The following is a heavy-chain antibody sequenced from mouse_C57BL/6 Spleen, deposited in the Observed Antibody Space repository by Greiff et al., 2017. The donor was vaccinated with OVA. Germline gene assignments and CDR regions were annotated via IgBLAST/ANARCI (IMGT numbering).Heavy chain of an antibody. CDR2: IDPSDSET. CDR1: GYTFTSYW. Sequence: QVQLQQPGAELVRPGSSVKLSCKASGYTFTSYWMHWVKQRPIQGLEWIGNIDPSDSETHYNQKFKDKATLTVDKSSSTAYMQLSSLTSEDSAVYYCARRGDYGYAMDYWGQGTSVTVSS. D-gene: IGHD2-4*01. J-gene: IGHJ4*01. V-gene: IGHV1-52*01. CDR3: ARRGDYGYAMDY.